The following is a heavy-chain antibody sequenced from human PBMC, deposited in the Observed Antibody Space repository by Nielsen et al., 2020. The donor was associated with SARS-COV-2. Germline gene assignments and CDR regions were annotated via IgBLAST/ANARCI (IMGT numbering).Heavy chain of an antibody. J-gene: IGHJ5*02. CDR2: IYYSGST. CDR1: GGSVSSGSYY. CDR3: ARAIRITIFGVVGWFDP. Sequence: SETLSLTCTVSGGSVSSGSYYWSWIRQPPGKGLEWIGYIYYSGSTYYNPSLKSRVTISVDTSKNQFSLKLSSVTAADTAVYYCARAIRITIFGVVGWFDPWGQGTLVTVSS. V-gene: IGHV4-61*01. D-gene: IGHD3-3*01.